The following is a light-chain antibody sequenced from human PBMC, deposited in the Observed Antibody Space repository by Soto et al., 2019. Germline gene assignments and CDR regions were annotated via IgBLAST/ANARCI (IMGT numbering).Light chain of an antibody. CDR3: QQRSIWPPWT. J-gene: IGKJ1*01. Sequence: EIVLTQSPATLSLSPGKRATLTCRASQSVSNFLAWYQHKPGQAPRLLIYDASIRAAGVPARFSGSGSGTDFSLTISSLEPEDFAIYYCQQRSIWPPWTFGQGTKVDIK. V-gene: IGKV3-11*01. CDR2: DAS. CDR1: QSVSNF.